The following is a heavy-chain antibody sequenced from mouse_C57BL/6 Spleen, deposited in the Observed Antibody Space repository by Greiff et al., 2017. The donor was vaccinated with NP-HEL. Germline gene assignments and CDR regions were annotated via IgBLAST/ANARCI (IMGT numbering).Heavy chain of an antibody. J-gene: IGHJ2*01. CDR2: IYPRSGNT. V-gene: IGHV1-81*01. D-gene: IGHD1-1*01. CDR3: ARDTTVAFDY. Sequence: VQRVESGAELARPGASVKLSCKASGYTFTSYGISWVKQRTGQGLEWIGEIYPRSGNTYYNEKFKGKATLTADKSSSTAYMELRSLTSEDSAVYFCARDTTVAFDYWGQGTTLTVSS. CDR1: GYTFTSYG.